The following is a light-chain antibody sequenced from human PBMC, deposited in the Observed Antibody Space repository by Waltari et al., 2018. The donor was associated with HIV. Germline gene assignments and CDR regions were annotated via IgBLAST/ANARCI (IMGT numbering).Light chain of an antibody. J-gene: IGLJ2*01. Sequence: QSALTQPAPVSGSPGQSIPIPCTGTSRDIDGYNYVSWYQPHPGKAPKLMIYDGSNRPSGLSNRFSGSKSGNTASLTISGLQAEDEADYYCSSYTSSSTKVFGGGTKLTVL. V-gene: IGLV2-14*03. CDR2: DGS. CDR1: SRDIDGYNY. CDR3: SSYTSSSTKV.